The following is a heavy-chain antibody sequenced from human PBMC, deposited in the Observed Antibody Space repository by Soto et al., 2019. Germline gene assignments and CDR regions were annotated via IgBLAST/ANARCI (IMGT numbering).Heavy chain of an antibody. CDR1: GFTFSSSS. J-gene: IGHJ4*02. Sequence: GGSLRLSCEASGFTFSSSSMNWVRLAPGKGLEWISYISGTTSTTYYADSVKGRFTMSRDDAKNSVYLQMNSLRVEDTAVYYCARDLGHYDSSGYFDSWGQGTQVTVSS. CDR2: ISGTTSTT. V-gene: IGHV3-48*01. CDR3: ARDLGHYDSSGYFDS. D-gene: IGHD3-22*01.